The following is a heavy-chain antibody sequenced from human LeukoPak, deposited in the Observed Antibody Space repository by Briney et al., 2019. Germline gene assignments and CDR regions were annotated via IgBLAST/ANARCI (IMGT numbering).Heavy chain of an antibody. CDR2: ISCSGGST. V-gene: IGHV3-23*01. J-gene: IGHJ6*02. Sequence: QSGGSLTLSCAASGFTFSSYAMSWVRQAPGKGLEGVSSISCSGGSTYYADYVKGRLTISRDNSKNTLYLQMNSLRAEDTAVYYCAKEVWYADYYCYGMDVWGQGTTVTVSS. D-gene: IGHD6-13*01. CDR1: GFTFSSYA. CDR3: AKEVWYADYYCYGMDV.